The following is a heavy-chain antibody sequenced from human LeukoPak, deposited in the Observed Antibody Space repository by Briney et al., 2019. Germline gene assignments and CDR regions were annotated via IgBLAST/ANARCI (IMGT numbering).Heavy chain of an antibody. J-gene: IGHJ4*02. CDR1: GGSISSGDHY. CDR3: ARAGDILTGYSYFDY. CDR2: IYYSGST. D-gene: IGHD3-9*01. V-gene: IGHV4-30-4*01. Sequence: SQTLSLTCTVSGGSISSGDHYWSWIRQPPGKGLEWIGYIYYSGSTYYNPSLKSRVTISVDTSKNQFSLKLSSVTAADTAVYYCARAGDILTGYSYFDYWGQGTLVTVSS.